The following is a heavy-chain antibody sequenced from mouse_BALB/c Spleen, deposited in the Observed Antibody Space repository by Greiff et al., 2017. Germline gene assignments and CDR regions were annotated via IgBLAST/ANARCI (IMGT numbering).Heavy chain of an antibody. D-gene: IGHD2-3*01. J-gene: IGHJ1*01. CDR3: AKEDDAFDV. CDR1: GYSITSDYA. V-gene: IGHV3-2*02. CDR2: ISYSGST. Sequence: EVKLMESGPGLVKPSQSLSLTCTVTGYSITSDYAWNWIRQFPGNKLEWMGYISYSGSTSYNPSLKSRISITRDTSKNQFFLQLNSVTTEDTATYYCAKEDDAFDVWGAGTTVTVSS.